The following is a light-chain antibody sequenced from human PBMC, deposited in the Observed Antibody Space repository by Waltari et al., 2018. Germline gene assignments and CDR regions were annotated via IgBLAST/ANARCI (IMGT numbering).Light chain of an antibody. CDR3: QLYNSYVMYT. V-gene: IGKV1-5*03. CDR2: RAS. Sequence: DIQMSQSPSTLSASVGDRVTITCRASQRISTWLAWYQQKQGKAPKLLISRASTLESGVPSRFAGSGSGTEFTLTISSLQPDDFGTYYCQLYNSYVMYTFGQGTKLDIK. CDR1: QRISTW. J-gene: IGKJ2*01.